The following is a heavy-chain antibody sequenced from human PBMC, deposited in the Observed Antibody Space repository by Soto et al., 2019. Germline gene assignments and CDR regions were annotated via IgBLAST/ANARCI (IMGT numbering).Heavy chain of an antibody. Sequence: SETLSLTCTVSGGSISSGGYYWSWIRQHPGKALEWIGYIYYSGSTYYNPSLRSRVIILRDTSQNQFSLELTSVTAADTAMYYCARTPRYYDTSGYYYAGDAFDFWGQGTMVTVSS. V-gene: IGHV4-31*03. D-gene: IGHD3-22*01. J-gene: IGHJ3*01. CDR3: ARTPRYYDTSGYYYAGDAFDF. CDR1: GGSISSGGYY. CDR2: IYYSGST.